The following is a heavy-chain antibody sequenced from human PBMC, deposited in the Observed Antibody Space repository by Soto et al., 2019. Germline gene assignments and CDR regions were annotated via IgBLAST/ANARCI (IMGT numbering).Heavy chain of an antibody. Sequence: QVQLVKSGAEVKQPGASVKVSCKASGYTFSVYHLHWVRQAPGQGLEWMGWVYPSSGGTSYAQRFEGRVTMTRDTSINTAYMELSRLTSDDTAVYYCAKELQRGLDVWGQGTTVIVSS. D-gene: IGHD1-7*01. CDR3: AKELQRGLDV. J-gene: IGHJ6*02. V-gene: IGHV1-2*02. CDR1: GYTFSVYH. CDR2: VYPSSGGT.